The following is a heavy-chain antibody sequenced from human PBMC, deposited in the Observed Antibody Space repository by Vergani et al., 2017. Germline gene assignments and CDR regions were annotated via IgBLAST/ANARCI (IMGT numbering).Heavy chain of an antibody. D-gene: IGHD6-19*01. J-gene: IGHJ4*02. CDR2: IYYSGLT. Sequence: QLQLQQSGPGLVKPSETLFLTCTVSADSISSGSYYWGWIRQPPGKSLEWIGSIYYSGLTYYNPSLKSRVAISVDTSKNQFSLKVTSVTAADTAVYCCASQRPGSRWSPGDFDDWGQGILVTVSS. CDR3: ASQRPGSRWSPGDFDD. CDR1: ADSISSGSYY. V-gene: IGHV4-39*01.